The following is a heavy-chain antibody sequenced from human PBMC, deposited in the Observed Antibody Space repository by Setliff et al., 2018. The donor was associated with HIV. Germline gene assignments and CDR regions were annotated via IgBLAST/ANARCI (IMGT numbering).Heavy chain of an antibody. CDR3: GRINYSIWKGWGEAIGIYITHYYAYYMDV. J-gene: IGHJ6*04. CDR1: GGSISESNLY. D-gene: IGHD3-22*01. CDR2: INYSGTT. Sequence: PSETLSLTCTLSGGSISESNLYWXXIRQAPGRGLGWIGSINYSGTTYYNPSLKSRVSVDMDTSKKRFSLKMTSVSAADTATYLCGRINYSIWKGWGEAIGIYITHYYAYYMDVWGNGTTVTVSS. V-gene: IGHV4-39*01.